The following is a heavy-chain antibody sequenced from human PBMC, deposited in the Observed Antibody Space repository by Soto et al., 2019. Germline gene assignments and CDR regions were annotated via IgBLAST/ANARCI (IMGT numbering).Heavy chain of an antibody. J-gene: IGHJ4*02. CDR1: GFTFSNYA. CDR2: ISAGGGST. Sequence: GGSLRLSCAGSGFTFSNYAMSWVRQAPGKGLEWVSGISAGGGSTNYADSVKGRFTISRDNSKNTLYLQMNSLRADDTAVYYCAKTDAYYTGYFDYWGQGTLVTVYS. D-gene: IGHD1-26*01. CDR3: AKTDAYYTGYFDY. V-gene: IGHV3-23*01.